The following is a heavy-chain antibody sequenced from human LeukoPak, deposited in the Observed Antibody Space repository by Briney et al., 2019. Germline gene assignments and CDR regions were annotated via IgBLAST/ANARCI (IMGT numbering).Heavy chain of an antibody. CDR1: GGSISSYY. Sequence: PSETLSLTCTVSGGSISSYYWSWIRQPPGKGLEWIGTLHYSGSTYHNPSLKSRVTISVDTSKNRFSLKLSSLTVADTAVYYCARHRAADPSDAFDIWGQGTMVTVS. CDR2: LHYSGST. CDR3: ARHRAADPSDAFDI. J-gene: IGHJ3*02. D-gene: IGHD6-13*01. V-gene: IGHV4-59*04.